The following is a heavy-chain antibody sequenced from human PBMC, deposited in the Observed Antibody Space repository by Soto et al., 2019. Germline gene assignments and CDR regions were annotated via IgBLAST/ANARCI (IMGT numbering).Heavy chain of an antibody. D-gene: IGHD3-9*01. Sequence: EPRSLTWTVAGGPMSRYYCCWIRQLPGKGLEWIGYIYYSGSTNYNPSLKSRVTISVDTSKNQFSLKLSSATAADTAVYYCARLEEVLRYFDWLPGAFDIWGQGTMVTVSS. J-gene: IGHJ3*02. CDR3: ARLEEVLRYFDWLPGAFDI. CDR2: IYYSGST. V-gene: IGHV4-59*01. CDR1: GGPMSRYY.